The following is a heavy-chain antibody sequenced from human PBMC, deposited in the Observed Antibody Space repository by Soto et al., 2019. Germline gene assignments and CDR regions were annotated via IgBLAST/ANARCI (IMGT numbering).Heavy chain of an antibody. V-gene: IGHV4-59*01. CDR2: IFYTGNT. CDR3: ARNNVRGVSNSYNWMDP. CDR1: GGPISSYY. D-gene: IGHD3-10*01. J-gene: IGHJ5*02. Sequence: QVQLQESGPGLVKPSETLSLTCNVSGGPISSYYWSWIRQSPGKGLEWIGQIFYTGNTNYNPSLKSRVTMSVDIQKKQFSLKLRSVTTADTAIYFCARNNVRGVSNSYNWMDPWGQGTLVTVSS.